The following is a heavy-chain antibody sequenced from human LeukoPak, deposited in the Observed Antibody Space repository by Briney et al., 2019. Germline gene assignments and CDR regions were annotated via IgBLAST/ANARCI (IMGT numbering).Heavy chain of an antibody. V-gene: IGHV3-33*08. Sequence: GGSLRLSCAASGFTFSSYVMHWVRQAPGKGLEWVAVIWYDGTNKYYADSVKGRFTISRDNSKNTLYLQMNSLRAEDTAVYYCARDRYYYDNSGSLDYWGQGTLVTVSS. CDR1: GFTFSSYV. CDR2: IWYDGTNK. J-gene: IGHJ4*02. CDR3: ARDRYYYDNSGSLDY. D-gene: IGHD3-22*01.